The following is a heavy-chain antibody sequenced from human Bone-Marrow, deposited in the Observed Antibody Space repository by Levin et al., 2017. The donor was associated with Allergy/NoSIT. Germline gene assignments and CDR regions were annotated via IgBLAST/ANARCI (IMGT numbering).Heavy chain of an antibody. D-gene: IGHD3-3*01. J-gene: IGHJ4*01. CDR1: GGSISIYH. CDR2: VYYSGGT. V-gene: IGHV4-59*08. CDR3: ARTSDVWSGYFDF. Sequence: SETLSLTCTVSGGSISIYHWTWIRQPPGKGLEWIGYVYYSGGTNYNPSLKSRVTISVDTSKNQFSLQLSSVTATDTAVYYCARTSDVWSGYFDFWGHGTPVTVSS.